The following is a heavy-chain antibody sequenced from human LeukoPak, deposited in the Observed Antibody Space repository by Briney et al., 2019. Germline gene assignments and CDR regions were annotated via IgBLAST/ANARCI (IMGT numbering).Heavy chain of an antibody. Sequence: SETLSLTCAVSGGSISSGGYSWSWIRQPPGKGLEWIGEINHSGSTNYNPSLKSRVTISVDTSKNQFSLKLSSVTAADTAVCYCARVSVGATKYMGYWGQGTLVTVSS. CDR2: INHSGST. CDR3: ARVSVGATKYMGY. D-gene: IGHD1-26*01. V-gene: IGHV4-34*01. J-gene: IGHJ4*02. CDR1: GGSISSGGYS.